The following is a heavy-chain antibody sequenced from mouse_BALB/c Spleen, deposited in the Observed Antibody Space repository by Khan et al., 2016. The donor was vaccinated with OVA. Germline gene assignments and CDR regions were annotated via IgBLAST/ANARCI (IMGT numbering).Heavy chain of an antibody. D-gene: IGHD2-14*01. Sequence: QLQLKESGPGLVAPSQSLSITFTVSGFSLSRYNIHWVRQPPGKGLEWLGMIWGGGGTDYNSTLKIRLSISKDKSKSQVFLKMNSLQTDDTAMYYCARAYYRYDGYYAMDYWGKGTSVNVSS. CDR1: GFSLSRYN. CDR3: ARAYYRYDGYYAMDY. V-gene: IGHV2-6-4*01. CDR2: IWGGGGT. J-gene: IGHJ4*01.